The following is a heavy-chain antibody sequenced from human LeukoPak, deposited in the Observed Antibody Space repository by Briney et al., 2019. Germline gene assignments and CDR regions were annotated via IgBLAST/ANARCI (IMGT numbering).Heavy chain of an antibody. CDR2: ISYDGSNK. V-gene: IGHV3-30*04. D-gene: IGHD2-2*01. Sequence: GGSLRLSCAASGFTFSSYAMHWVRQAPGKGLEWVAVISYDGSNKYYADSVKGRFTISRDNSKNTLYLQMNSLRAEDTAVYYCARDVLCSSTSCSYWGQGTLVTVSS. CDR1: GFTFSSYA. CDR3: ARDVLCSSTSCSY. J-gene: IGHJ4*02.